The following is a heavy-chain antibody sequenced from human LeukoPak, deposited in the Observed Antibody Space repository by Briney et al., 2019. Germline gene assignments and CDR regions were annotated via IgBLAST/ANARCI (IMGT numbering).Heavy chain of an antibody. CDR2: IYYSGST. CDR3: ARDIVGGWYPGY. J-gene: IGHJ4*02. V-gene: IGHV4-39*07. CDR1: GGSISSSSYY. Sequence: SETLSLTCTVSGGSISSSSYYWGWIRQPPGKGLEWIGSIYYSGSTNYNPSLKSRVTISVDTSKNQFSLKLSSVTAADTAVYYCARDIVGGWYPGYWGQGTLVTVSS. D-gene: IGHD6-19*01.